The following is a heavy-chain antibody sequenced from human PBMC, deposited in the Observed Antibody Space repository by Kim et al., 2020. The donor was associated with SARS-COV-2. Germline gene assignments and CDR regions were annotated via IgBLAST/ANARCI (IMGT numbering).Heavy chain of an antibody. V-gene: IGHV3-23*01. D-gene: IGHD1-20*01. J-gene: IGHJ4*02. CDR3: AKDRGLYDWNGVPY. CDR2: ITGSGRSA. Sequence: GGSLRLSCAASGFTFSAYAMTWVRQAPGKGLEWVSGITGSGRSAYYTDSVKGRFTISRDNSKNTLYLQMDTLRAEDTAIYYCAKDRGLYDWNGVPYWGQGTLVIVSS. CDR1: GFTFSAYA.